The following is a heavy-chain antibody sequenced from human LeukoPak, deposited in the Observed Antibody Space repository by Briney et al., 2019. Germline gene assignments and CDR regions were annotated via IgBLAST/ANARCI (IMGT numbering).Heavy chain of an antibody. CDR1: GGSISSGGYY. V-gene: IGHV4-31*03. CDR2: IYYSGST. Sequence: PSETLSLTCTVSGGSISSGGYYWSWIRQHPGKGLEWIGYIYYSGSTYYNPSLKSRVTISVDTSKNQFSLKLSSVTAADTAAYYCARVGAYYYDSSGYYSSYWYFDLWGRGTLVTVSS. J-gene: IGHJ2*01. D-gene: IGHD3-22*01. CDR3: ARVGAYYYDSSGYYSSYWYFDL.